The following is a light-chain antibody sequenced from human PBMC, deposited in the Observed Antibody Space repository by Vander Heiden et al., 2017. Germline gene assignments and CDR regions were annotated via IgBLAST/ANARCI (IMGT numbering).Light chain of an antibody. J-gene: IGKJ2*01. CDR2: GAS. V-gene: IGKV3-15*01. CDR1: QSVSNN. Sequence: EIVMTQSPATLSVSPGERATLSCRATQSVSNNLAWYQQRPGQAPRLLIYGASTRATDIPARFSGSGSGTEFTLTISSLQSEDFAVYYCQHYNNWPPYTFGQGTKLEIK. CDR3: QHYNNWPPYT.